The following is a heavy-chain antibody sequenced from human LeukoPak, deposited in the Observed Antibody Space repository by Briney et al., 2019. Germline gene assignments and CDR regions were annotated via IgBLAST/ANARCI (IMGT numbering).Heavy chain of an antibody. Sequence: GGSLRLSCAASGFTVSANHMNWVRQVPGKGLDWVSVMYSGGDTYYADSVKGRFTFSRDNYKNTLYLQMNSLRPEDTAVYYCASQGGITIVRAVPAFGYWGQGTLVTVSS. J-gene: IGHJ4*02. V-gene: IGHV3-66*04. CDR3: ASQGGITIVRAVPAFGY. D-gene: IGHD3-10*01. CDR2: MYSGGDT. CDR1: GFTVSANH.